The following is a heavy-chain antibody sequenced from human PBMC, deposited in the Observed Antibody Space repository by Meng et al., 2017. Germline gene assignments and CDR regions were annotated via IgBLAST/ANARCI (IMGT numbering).Heavy chain of an antibody. CDR1: GGSFSGYY. CDR2: INHSGST. J-gene: IGHJ5*02. D-gene: IGHD3-10*01. CDR3: ARGRMVRGVIKSPWFDP. Sequence: SETLSLTCAVYGGSFSGYYWSWIRQPPGKGLEWIGEINHSGSTNYNPSLKSRVTISVDTSKNQFSLKLSSVTAADTAVYYCARGRMVRGVIKSPWFDPWGQGTLVTVSS. V-gene: IGHV4-34*01.